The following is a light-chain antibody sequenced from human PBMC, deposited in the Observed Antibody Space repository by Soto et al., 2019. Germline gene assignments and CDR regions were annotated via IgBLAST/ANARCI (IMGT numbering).Light chain of an antibody. V-gene: IGKV1-39*01. CDR2: AAS. CDR1: QTISSY. Sequence: DIQMTQSQSSLPESVEDRSPITCRASQTISSYLNRYQQKQGKAPKLRIYAASGLQSGVPSRFSGSGSGKDFTLTISSLQPEDFATYYCQQSYICPCTFGQGTKLEIK. J-gene: IGKJ2*02. CDR3: QQSYICPCT.